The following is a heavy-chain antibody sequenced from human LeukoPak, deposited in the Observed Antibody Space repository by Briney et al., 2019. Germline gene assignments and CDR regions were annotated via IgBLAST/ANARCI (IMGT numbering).Heavy chain of an antibody. J-gene: IGHJ4*02. Sequence: SETLSLTCTVSGYSISSGYYWGWIRQPPGKGLEWIGSIYHSGSTYYNPSLKSRVTISVDTSKNQFSLKLSSVTAADTAVYYCARVADYGDGPDYWGQGTLVTVSS. CDR2: IYHSGST. CDR3: ARVADYGDGPDY. V-gene: IGHV4-38-2*02. CDR1: GYSISSGYY. D-gene: IGHD4-17*01.